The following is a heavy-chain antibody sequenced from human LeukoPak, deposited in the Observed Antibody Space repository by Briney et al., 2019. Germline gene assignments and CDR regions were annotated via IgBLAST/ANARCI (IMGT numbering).Heavy chain of an antibody. Sequence: PGGSLRLSCAASGFTFSSYAMHWVRQAPGKGLEWVAVISYDGSNKYYADSVKGRFTISRDNSKNTLYLQMNSLRAEDTAVYYCAREGYDILTGYGLFDYWGQGTLVTVSS. V-gene: IGHV3-30*04. D-gene: IGHD3-9*01. CDR1: GFTFSSYA. CDR3: AREGYDILTGYGLFDY. CDR2: ISYDGSNK. J-gene: IGHJ4*02.